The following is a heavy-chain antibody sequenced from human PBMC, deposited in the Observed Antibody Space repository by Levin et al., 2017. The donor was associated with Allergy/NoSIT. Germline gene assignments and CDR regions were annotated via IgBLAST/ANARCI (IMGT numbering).Heavy chain of an antibody. J-gene: IGHJ6*02. CDR3: ARDGFGAAYPTAYYGMDV. V-gene: IGHV1-18*01. CDR1: GYTFTSYG. CDR2: ISAYNGNT. Sequence: GESLKISCKASGYTFTSYGISWVRQAPGQGLEWMGWISAYNGNTNYAQKLQGRVTMTTDTSTSTAYMELRSLRSDDTAVYYCARDGFGAAYPTAYYGMDVWGQGTTVTVSS. D-gene: IGHD3-16*01.